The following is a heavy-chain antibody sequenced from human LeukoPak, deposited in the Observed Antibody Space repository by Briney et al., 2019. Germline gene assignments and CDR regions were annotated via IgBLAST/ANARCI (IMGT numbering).Heavy chain of an antibody. CDR3: AQRLSWLDP. Sequence: SVKVSCKASGGTFNSSAISWVRQAPGQGLEWVGRIIPMLGIPNYAQKFQGRVMITADTSTNTAFMELSSLRSEDTAVYYCAQRLSWLDPWGQGTRVTVSS. CDR1: GGTFNSSA. CDR2: IIPMLGIP. J-gene: IGHJ5*02. V-gene: IGHV1-69*04. D-gene: IGHD4-17*01.